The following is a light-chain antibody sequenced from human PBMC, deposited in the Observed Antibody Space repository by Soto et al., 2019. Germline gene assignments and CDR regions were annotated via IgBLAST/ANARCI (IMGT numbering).Light chain of an antibody. Sequence: QLVLTRTPSASGTPGQRVTISCSGSSSNIGSNYVYWYQQLPGTAPKLLIYRNNQRPSGVPDRFSGSKSGTSASLAISGLLSQDEADYYCAAWDDSLGGHVVFGGGTKLTVL. CDR1: SSNIGSNY. CDR3: AAWDDSLGGHVV. V-gene: IGLV1-47*01. J-gene: IGLJ2*01. CDR2: RNN.